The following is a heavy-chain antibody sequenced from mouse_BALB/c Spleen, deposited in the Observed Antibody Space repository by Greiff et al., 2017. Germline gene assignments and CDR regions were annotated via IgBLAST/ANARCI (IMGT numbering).Heavy chain of an antibody. D-gene: IGHD2-10*01. J-gene: IGHJ3*01. CDR2: ISSGGSYT. V-gene: IGHV5-9-4*01. Sequence: EVQLQESGGGLVKPGGSLKLSCAASGFTFSSYAMSWVRQSPEKRLEWVAEISSGGSYTYYPDTVTGRFTISRDNAKNTLYLEMSSLRSEDTAMYYCARGPSAYYGNSPWFAYWGQGTLVTVSA. CDR3: ARGPSAYYGNSPWFAY. CDR1: GFTFSSYA.